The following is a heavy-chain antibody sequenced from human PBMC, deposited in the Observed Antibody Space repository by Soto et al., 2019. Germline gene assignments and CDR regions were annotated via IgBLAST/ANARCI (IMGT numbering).Heavy chain of an antibody. CDR2: FYSGGST. Sequence: EVQLVESGGGLVQPGGSLRLSCAASGFTVSSNYMSWVRQAPGKGLEWVSVFYSGGSTYYADSVKGRFTISRDNSKNTLYRKMNRLRAEETAVYYWARLEHSSGWDRDYYYGMDVWGQGTTVSVSS. CDR1: GFTVSSNY. D-gene: IGHD6-19*01. J-gene: IGHJ6*02. CDR3: ARLEHSSGWDRDYYYGMDV. V-gene: IGHV3-66*01.